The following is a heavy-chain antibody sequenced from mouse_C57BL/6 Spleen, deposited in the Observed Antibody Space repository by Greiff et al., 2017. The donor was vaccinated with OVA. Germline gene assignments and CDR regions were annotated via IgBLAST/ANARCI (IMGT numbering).Heavy chain of an antibody. V-gene: IGHV1-66*01. CDR2: IYPGSGNT. CDR1: GYSFTSYY. D-gene: IGHD1-1*01. J-gene: IGHJ2*01. CDR3: ARLYYGFDY. Sequence: VQLKQSGPELVKPGASVKISCKASGYSFTSYYIHWVKQRPGQGLEWIGWIYPGSGNTKYNEKFKGKATLTADTSSSTAYMQLSSLTSEDSAVYYCARLYYGFDYWGQGTTLTVSS.